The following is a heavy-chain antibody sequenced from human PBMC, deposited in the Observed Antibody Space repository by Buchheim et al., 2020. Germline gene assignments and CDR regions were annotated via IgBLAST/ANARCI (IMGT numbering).Heavy chain of an antibody. V-gene: IGHV1-8*01. J-gene: IGHJ4*02. CDR3: AREVSMIRGIFNY. CDR2: MNPNSGNT. Sequence: QVQLVQSGAEVKTPGASVKVSCKASGYTVTSYDINWVRQATGRGLEWMGWMNPNSGNTGNAQKFQGRVTMTRDTSISTVYMELSSLRSEDTAVYYCAREVSMIRGIFNYWGQGTL. CDR1: GYTVTSYD. D-gene: IGHD3-10*01.